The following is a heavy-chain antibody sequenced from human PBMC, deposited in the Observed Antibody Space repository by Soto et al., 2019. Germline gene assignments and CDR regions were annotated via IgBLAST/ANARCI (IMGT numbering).Heavy chain of an antibody. CDR3: ARDSGSDSSGWYNYYYYMDV. CDR2: ISSSGSTI. V-gene: IGHV3-11*01. D-gene: IGHD6-19*01. Sequence: GGSLRLSCAASGFTFSDYYMSWIRQAPGKGLEWVSYISSSGSTIYYADSVKGRFTISRDNAKNSLYLQMNSLRAEDTAVYYCARDSGSDSSGWYNYYYYMDVWGKGTTVTVSS. J-gene: IGHJ6*03. CDR1: GFTFSDYY.